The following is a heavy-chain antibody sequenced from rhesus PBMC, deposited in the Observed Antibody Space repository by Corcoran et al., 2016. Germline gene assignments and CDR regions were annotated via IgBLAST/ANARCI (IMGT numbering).Heavy chain of an antibody. J-gene: IGHJ4*01. V-gene: IGHV4S10*01. CDR2: IYGSSTST. CDR3: ARDEYCSSTYCSSSFDY. D-gene: IGHD2-15*01. Sequence: QVQLQESGPGVVKPSETLSLTCAVSGGSISDSYRWSWIRQPPGKGLEWIGYIYGSSTSTNYNPSLTSRVTSSKDTSENQFSLKLSSVTAADTAVYYCARDEYCSSTYCSSSFDYWGQGVLVTVSS. CDR1: GGSISDSYR.